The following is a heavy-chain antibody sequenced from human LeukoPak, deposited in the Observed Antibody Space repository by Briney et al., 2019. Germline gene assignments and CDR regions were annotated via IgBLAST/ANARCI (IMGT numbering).Heavy chain of an antibody. V-gene: IGHV4-59*01. J-gene: IGHJ6*02. Sequence: SETLSLTCTVSGGSISMYYSSWIRQPPGKGLEWVGYIYYSGSTNHNPPLKSRVTISVDSPKNQFSLKLSSVTAADTAVYYCARGAYSSAWYTFYYYGMDVWGQGTTVTVS. CDR3: ARGAYSSAWYTFYYYGMDV. D-gene: IGHD6-19*01. CDR2: IYYSGST. CDR1: GGSISMYY.